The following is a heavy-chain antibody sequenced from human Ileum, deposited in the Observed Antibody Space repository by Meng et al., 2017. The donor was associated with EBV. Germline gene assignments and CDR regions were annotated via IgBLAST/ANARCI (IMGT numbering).Heavy chain of an antibody. V-gene: IGHV4-4*02. Sequence: QVHLQESGPGPWNPSGPLSLTCAVSGDSISSNNWWSWVRQPPGKGLEWIGEIYHSGSTNYNPSFKSRVTMSVDKSKNQISLNLSSVTAADTAVYYCASGRDYAWHSWGRGTLVTVSS. D-gene: IGHD4-17*01. CDR1: GDSISSNNW. CDR3: ASGRDYAWHS. CDR2: IYHSGST. J-gene: IGHJ4*02.